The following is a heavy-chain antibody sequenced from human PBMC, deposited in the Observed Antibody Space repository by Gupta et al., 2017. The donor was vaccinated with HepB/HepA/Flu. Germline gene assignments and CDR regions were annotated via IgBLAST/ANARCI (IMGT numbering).Heavy chain of an antibody. CDR3: AKEDDFWSGYYLDY. Sequence: PGKGLEWVSAISGSGGSTYYADSVKGRFTISRDNSKNTLYLQMNSLRAEDTAVYYCAKEDDFWSGYYLDYWGQGTLVTVSS. CDR2: ISGSGGST. V-gene: IGHV3-23*01. D-gene: IGHD3-3*01. J-gene: IGHJ4*02.